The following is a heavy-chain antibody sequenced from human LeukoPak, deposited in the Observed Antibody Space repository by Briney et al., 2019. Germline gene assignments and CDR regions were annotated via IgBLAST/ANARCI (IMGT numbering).Heavy chain of an antibody. CDR3: ARLPVGAVSASNYFDY. Sequence: PGGSLRLSCAGSGFTFSGYSMSWVRQAPGKGLEWVSFISGSSSYINYADSVKGRFTISRDNAKNSVYLQMNSLRAEDTAMYYCARLPVGAVSASNYFDYWGQGTLVTVSS. V-gene: IGHV3-21*01. J-gene: IGHJ4*02. D-gene: IGHD6-19*01. CDR1: GFTFSGYS. CDR2: ISGSSSYI.